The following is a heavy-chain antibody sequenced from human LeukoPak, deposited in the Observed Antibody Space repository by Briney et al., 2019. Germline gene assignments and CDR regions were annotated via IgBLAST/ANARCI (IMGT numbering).Heavy chain of an antibody. Sequence: ASVKVSCKASGYTFTSYGISWVRQAPGQGVEWMGWISAYNGNTNYAQKLQGRVTMTTDTSTSTAYMELRSLRSDDPAVYYCARAHTLPSYGSGSYPYYYYYMDVWGKGTTVTISS. CDR2: ISAYNGNT. D-gene: IGHD3-10*01. V-gene: IGHV1-18*01. CDR3: ARAHTLPSYGSGSYPYYYYYMDV. J-gene: IGHJ6*03. CDR1: GYTFTSYG.